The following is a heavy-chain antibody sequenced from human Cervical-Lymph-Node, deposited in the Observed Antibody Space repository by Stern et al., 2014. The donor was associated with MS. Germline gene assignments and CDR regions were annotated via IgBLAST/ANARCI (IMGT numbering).Heavy chain of an antibody. Sequence: VQLVESGAELKTPGSSVRISCKASGGTFTSYAINWVRQAPGQGPAWMGGIIPMFGTINYAQNFQGRVTISADESTGTAYMELTGLTSEDTAVFYCARDGRGNFFYFDLWGRGTLVTVSS. V-gene: IGHV1-69*01. D-gene: IGHD4-23*01. CDR3: ARDGRGNFFYFDL. J-gene: IGHJ2*01. CDR2: IIPMFGTI. CDR1: GGTFTSYA.